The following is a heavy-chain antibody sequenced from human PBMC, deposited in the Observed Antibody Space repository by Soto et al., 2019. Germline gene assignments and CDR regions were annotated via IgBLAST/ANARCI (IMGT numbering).Heavy chain of an antibody. V-gene: IGHV3-30-3*01. J-gene: IGHJ2*01. CDR1: GFTFSSYA. Sequence: QVQLVESGGGVVQHGRSLRLSCAASGFTFSSYAMHWVRQAPGKGLEWVAVISYDGSNKYYADSVKGRFTISRDNSKNTLYLQMNSLRAEDTAVYYYARPLWRNDYNWGYFDLWGRGTLVTVSS. D-gene: IGHD4-4*01. CDR3: ARPLWRNDYNWGYFDL. CDR2: ISYDGSNK.